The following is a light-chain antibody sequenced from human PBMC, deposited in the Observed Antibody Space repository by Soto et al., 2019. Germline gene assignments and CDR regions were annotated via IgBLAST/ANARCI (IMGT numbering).Light chain of an antibody. J-gene: IGLJ1*01. V-gene: IGLV2-14*01. Sequence: QSALTQPASVSGSPGQSITISCTGTSRDVGGYDYVSWYQQHPGKAPKLLIYEVTNRPSGVSSRFSGSKSGNTASLTISGLQAEDEADYYCKSFTGSSTLVFGIGTKLTVL. CDR2: EVT. CDR3: KSFTGSSTLV. CDR1: SRDVGGYDY.